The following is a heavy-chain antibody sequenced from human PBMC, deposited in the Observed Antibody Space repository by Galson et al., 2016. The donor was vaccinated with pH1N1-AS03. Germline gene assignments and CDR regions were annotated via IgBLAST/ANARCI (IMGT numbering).Heavy chain of an antibody. D-gene: IGHD6-19*01. Sequence: TVSGYSITTGHYWGWIRQPPGKGLEWIGSAYYGENTDYSPSLKSRVTISLDTSKNQFSLNLNSVTAADTAVYYCARSPRIISVAGKFPSRFDPWGQGTLVTVSS. CDR3: ARSPRIISVAGKFPSRFDP. V-gene: IGHV4-38-2*02. CDR1: GYSITTGHY. CDR2: AYYGENT. J-gene: IGHJ5*02.